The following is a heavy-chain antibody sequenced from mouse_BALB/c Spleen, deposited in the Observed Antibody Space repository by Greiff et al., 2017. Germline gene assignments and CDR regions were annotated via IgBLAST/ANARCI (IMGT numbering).Heavy chain of an antibody. CDR2: IYPGDGDT. J-gene: IGHJ2*01. CDR3: ARGGITTVVAEGYFDY. D-gene: IGHD1-1*01. CDR1: GYAFSSSW. Sequence: VKLMESGPELVKPGASVKISCKASGYAFSSSWMNWVKQRPGQGLEWIGRIYPGDGDTNYNGKFKGKATLTADKSSSTAYMQLSSLTSVDSAVYFCARGGITTVVAEGYFDYWGQGTTLTVSS. V-gene: IGHV1-82*01.